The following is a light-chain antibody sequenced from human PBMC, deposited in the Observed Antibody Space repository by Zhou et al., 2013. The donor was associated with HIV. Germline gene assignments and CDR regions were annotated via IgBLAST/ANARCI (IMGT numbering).Light chain of an antibody. J-gene: IGKJ1*01. V-gene: IGKV1-9*01. CDR3: QKYNSDPWT. CDR2: AAS. CDR1: QGIGTY. Sequence: DIQLTQSPSFLSASVGDRVTITCRASQGIGTYLAWYQQKPGRAPKPLIYAASTLHSGVPSRFSGSGSGAEFTLTISSLQPEDFATYYCQKYNSDPWTFGQGTKVEIK.